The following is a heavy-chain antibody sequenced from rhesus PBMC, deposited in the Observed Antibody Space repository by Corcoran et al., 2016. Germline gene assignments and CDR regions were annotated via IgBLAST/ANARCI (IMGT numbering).Heavy chain of an antibody. CDR2: SSGSGGST. D-gene: IGHD6-31*01. CDR1: GGSVRSSNW. Sequence: QLQLQESGPGLVKPSETLSLTCAVSGGSVRSSNWGSWLRQPPGKGLEWIGRSSGSGGSTSYNPSLTSRVTISTDTSKNQFSLKVSSVTAADTAVYYCARDGSGWDYYFDYWGQGVLVTVSS. J-gene: IGHJ4*01. V-gene: IGHV4-57*01. CDR3: ARDGSGWDYYFDY.